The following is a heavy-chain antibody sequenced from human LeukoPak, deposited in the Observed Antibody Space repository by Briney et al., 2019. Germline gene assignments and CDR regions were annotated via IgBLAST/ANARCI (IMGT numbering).Heavy chain of an antibody. D-gene: IGHD6-19*01. CDR1: GLTVSTNY. J-gene: IGHJ4*02. CDR2: IQSGGST. CDR3: ARADRALAGTFRGFDY. V-gene: IGHV3-53*01. Sequence: GGSLRLSCAASGLTVSTNYISWVRKAPGKGLDWVSIIQSGGSTYYGDSVKGRFIISRDNSKNTVYLQMNILRAEDTAVYYCARADRALAGTFRGFDYWGQGTLVTVSS.